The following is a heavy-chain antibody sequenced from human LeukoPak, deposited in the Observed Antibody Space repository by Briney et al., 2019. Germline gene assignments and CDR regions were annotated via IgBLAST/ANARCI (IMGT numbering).Heavy chain of an antibody. J-gene: IGHJ6*03. Sequence: PGGSLRLSCAASGFTFSNYWMSWVRQAPGKGLEWVANIKQDGSEKYYVDSVKGRFTISRDNAKNSLFLQMNSLRVEDTAVYYCARDNGYCSGGRCYYYYMDVWGKGTTVTVSS. CDR2: IKQDGSEK. V-gene: IGHV3-7*01. D-gene: IGHD2-15*01. CDR1: GFTFSNYW. CDR3: ARDNGYCSGGRCYYYYMDV.